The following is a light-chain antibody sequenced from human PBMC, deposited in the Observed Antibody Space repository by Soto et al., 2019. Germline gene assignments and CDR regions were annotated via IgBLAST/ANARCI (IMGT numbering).Light chain of an antibody. J-gene: IGKJ5*01. CDR3: QQYHRSSIT. Sequence: DIQMTQSPSTLSASVGDRVTITCRASQSLNNDLAWYQQKPGKAPNLLIYDASTLERGIPSRFSGTGSGTEITLAINSLQPDDFATYYCQQYHRSSITFGQGTRLESK. V-gene: IGKV1-5*01. CDR2: DAS. CDR1: QSLNND.